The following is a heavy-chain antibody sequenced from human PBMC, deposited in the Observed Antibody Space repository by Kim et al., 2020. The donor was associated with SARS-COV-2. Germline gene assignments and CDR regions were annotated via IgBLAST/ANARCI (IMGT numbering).Heavy chain of an antibody. Sequence: SRVTISVDTSKNQFSLKLSSVTAADTAVYYCARGPITGTTYYFDYWGQGTLVTVSS. CDR3: ARGPITGTTYYFDY. J-gene: IGHJ4*02. V-gene: IGHV4-34*01. D-gene: IGHD1-7*01.